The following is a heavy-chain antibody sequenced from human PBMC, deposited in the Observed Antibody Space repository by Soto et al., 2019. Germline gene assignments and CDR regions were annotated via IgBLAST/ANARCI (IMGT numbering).Heavy chain of an antibody. CDR3: AKDSARPAY. J-gene: IGHJ4*02. Sequence: EVQLLESGGGLVQPGGCLRLSCADSGFTFSSYAMSWVCQAPGKGLEWVSAISGSGGSTYYADSVKGRFTISRDNTKNTLYLQINSLRAEDTAVYYCAKDSARPAYWGQGTLVTFSS. V-gene: IGHV3-23*01. D-gene: IGHD6-6*01. CDR2: ISGSGGST. CDR1: GFTFSSYA.